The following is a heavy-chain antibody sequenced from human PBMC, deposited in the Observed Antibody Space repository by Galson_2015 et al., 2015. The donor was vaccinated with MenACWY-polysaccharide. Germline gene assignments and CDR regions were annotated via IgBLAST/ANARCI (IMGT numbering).Heavy chain of an antibody. V-gene: IGHV5-51*01. Sequence: QSGAEVKKPGESLKISCKGSGYSFTSYWLGWVRQMPGKGLEWMGIIYPTDSDTRYSPSFQGQVTISADKSISTAYLQWSSLKASDTAMYYCARQYYYESIDFYLPFESWGQGTPVTVSS. J-gene: IGHJ4*02. D-gene: IGHD3-22*01. CDR3: ARQYYYESIDFYLPFES. CDR2: IYPTDSDT. CDR1: GYSFTSYW.